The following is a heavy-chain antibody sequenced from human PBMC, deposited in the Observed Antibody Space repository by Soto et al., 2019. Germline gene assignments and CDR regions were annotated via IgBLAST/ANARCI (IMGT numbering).Heavy chain of an antibody. D-gene: IGHD2-21*02. J-gene: IGHJ4*02. Sequence: PGGSLRLSCAASGFMFDDYAMHWVRQTPGMGLEWGSGISLNTGIIGSARPVKGRLTISRNNTKNSLYLQMNSLRVEDTDLYYCVKGGGYYSPFDYWGQGTLVTVSS. V-gene: IGHV3-9*01. CDR3: VKGGGYYSPFDY. CDR1: GFMFDDYA. CDR2: ISLNTGII.